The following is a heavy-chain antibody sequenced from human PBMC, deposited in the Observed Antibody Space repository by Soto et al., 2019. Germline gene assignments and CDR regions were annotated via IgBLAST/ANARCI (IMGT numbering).Heavy chain of an antibody. CDR3: ARRTSGWYLDY. Sequence: EVQLLESGGCLVQPGGSLRLSCAASGFTFSSYAMSWVRQAPGKGLEWVSVISGSGGSTYYADSVKGRFTISRDNSKNTLYLQMNSLRAEDTAVYYRARRTSGWYLDYWGQGTLVTVSS. CDR2: ISGSGGST. CDR1: GFTFSSYA. V-gene: IGHV3-23*01. D-gene: IGHD6-19*01. J-gene: IGHJ4*02.